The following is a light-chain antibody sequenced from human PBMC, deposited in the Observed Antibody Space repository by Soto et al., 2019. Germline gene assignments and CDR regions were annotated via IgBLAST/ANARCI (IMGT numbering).Light chain of an antibody. CDR1: QTISSW. J-gene: IGKJ1*01. CDR2: KAS. Sequence: DIKMTQSPSTLSGSVGDRVTITCRAIQTISSWLAWYQQKPGKAPKLLIYKASTLKSGVPSRFSGSGSGTEFTLTISSLQPDDFATYYCQHYNSYSEAFGQGTKVDI. V-gene: IGKV1-5*03. CDR3: QHYNSYSEA.